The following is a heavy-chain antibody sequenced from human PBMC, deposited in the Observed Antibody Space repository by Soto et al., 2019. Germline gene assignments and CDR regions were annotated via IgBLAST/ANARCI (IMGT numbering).Heavy chain of an antibody. D-gene: IGHD1-1*01. J-gene: IGHJ6*02. CDR1: GFTFSYHA. CDR3: ARGTTTSAFSAMDV. Sequence: QGQLVESGGGVVQLGRSLRLSCSASGFTFSYHALNWVRQAPGKGLEWVAVISYDGDNKYIAESVKGRFTISRDNSKNTVSLQMNSLRTEDTAMYFCARGTTTSAFSAMDVWGQGTTVTVSS. CDR2: ISYDGDNK. V-gene: IGHV3-30-3*01.